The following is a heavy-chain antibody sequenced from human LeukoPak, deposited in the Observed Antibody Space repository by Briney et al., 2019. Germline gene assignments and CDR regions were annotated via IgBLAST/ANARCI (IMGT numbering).Heavy chain of an antibody. D-gene: IGHD3-10*01. V-gene: IGHV1-18*01. CDR1: GYNFIGYG. Sequence: ASVKVSCKASGYNFIGYGITWVRQAPGQGLEWMGRISGYNGNTKYVKKFQGRVTMTRDTSTNTAYMELRSLRYDDTGVYYCARDEFYGSASTGDDGFDMWGQGTMVTVSS. CDR2: ISGYNGNT. CDR3: ARDEFYGSASTGDDGFDM. J-gene: IGHJ3*02.